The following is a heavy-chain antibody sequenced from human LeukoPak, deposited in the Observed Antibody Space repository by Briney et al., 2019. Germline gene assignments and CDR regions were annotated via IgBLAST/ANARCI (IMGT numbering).Heavy chain of an antibody. CDR3: ARDVSPYRINRVPFDP. J-gene: IGHJ5*02. CDR1: GGTFSSYA. V-gene: IGHV7-4-1*02. D-gene: IGHD3-16*02. Sequence: ASVKVSCKASGGTFSSYAISWVRQAPGQGLEWMGWINTNTGNPTYAQGFTGRFVFSLDTSVSTAYLQISSLKAEDTAVYYCARDVSPYRINRVPFDPWGQGTLVTVSS. CDR2: INTNTGNP.